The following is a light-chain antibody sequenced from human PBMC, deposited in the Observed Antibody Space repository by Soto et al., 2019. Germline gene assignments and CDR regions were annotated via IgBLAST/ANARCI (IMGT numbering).Light chain of an antibody. CDR3: QQYYSTPRT. CDR2: WAS. CDR1: QSVLYSSNNKNY. J-gene: IGKJ1*01. Sequence: DIVMTQSPDSLAVSLGERATINCKSSQSVLYSSNNKNYLAWYQQKPGQPPKLLIYWASTQESGVPDRFSGSGSGTDFTLTISSLQAEDVAVYYCQQYYSTPRTFGQGTKVDIK. V-gene: IGKV4-1*01.